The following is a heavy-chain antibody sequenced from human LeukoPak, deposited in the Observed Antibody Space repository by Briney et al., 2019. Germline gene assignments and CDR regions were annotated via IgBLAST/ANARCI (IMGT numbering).Heavy chain of an antibody. Sequence: GGSLRLSCAASGFTFTTYSMNWVRQAPGKGLEWVSSISSSSNYIYYADSVKGRFTISRDNAQSSLYLQMNSLRAEDTAVYYCARCGLGGIQLWLLPFDYWGRGTLVTVSS. V-gene: IGHV3-21*06. CDR2: ISSSSNYI. CDR3: ARCGLGGIQLWLLPFDY. D-gene: IGHD5-18*01. CDR1: GFTFTTYS. J-gene: IGHJ4*02.